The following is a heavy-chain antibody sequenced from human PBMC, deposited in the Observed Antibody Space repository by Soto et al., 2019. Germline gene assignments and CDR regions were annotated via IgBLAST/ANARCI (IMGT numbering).Heavy chain of an antibody. CDR1: GYSFTNYW. D-gene: IGHD3-22*01. J-gene: IGHJ4*02. CDR2: IYPEDSDT. Sequence: GESLKISCKGSGYSFTNYWIGWVRQMPGKDLEWIGIIYPEDSDTRYSPSFQGQVTISVDKSTSTAFLQWSSLKASDCAMYYCTRSKYFYDSSGQHWGQGTLVTVSS. CDR3: TRSKYFYDSSGQH. V-gene: IGHV5-51*01.